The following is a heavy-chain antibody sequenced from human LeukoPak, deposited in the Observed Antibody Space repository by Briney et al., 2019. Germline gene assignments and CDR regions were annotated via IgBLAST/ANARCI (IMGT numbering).Heavy chain of an antibody. J-gene: IGHJ4*02. CDR1: GFTFSNYA. CDR2: IKGSGDNT. Sequence: GGSLRLSCVASGFTFSNYAMGWVRQAPGKGLEWVSGIKGSGDNTYYADSVKGRFTISRDNSKNTLYLQMNSLRVDDTAVYHCAKEVGNFWRPFDYWGQGTLVTVSS. D-gene: IGHD3-3*01. CDR3: AKEVGNFWRPFDY. V-gene: IGHV3-23*01.